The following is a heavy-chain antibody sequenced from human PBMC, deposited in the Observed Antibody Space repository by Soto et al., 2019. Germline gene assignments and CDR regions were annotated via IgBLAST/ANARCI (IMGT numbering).Heavy chain of an antibody. J-gene: IGHJ4*02. CDR1: GFTFSSYW. CDR2: INSDGSST. Sequence: GGSLRLSCAASGFTFSSYWMNWVRQAPGKGLVWVSRINSDGSSTSYVDSVKGRFTISRDNSKNTLYLQMNSLRAEDTAVYYCAKLAHDYGDYLFDYWGQGTLVTVSS. V-gene: IGHV3-74*01. D-gene: IGHD4-17*01. CDR3: AKLAHDYGDYLFDY.